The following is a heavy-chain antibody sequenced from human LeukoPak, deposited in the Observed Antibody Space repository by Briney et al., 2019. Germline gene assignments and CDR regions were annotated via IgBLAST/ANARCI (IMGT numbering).Heavy chain of an antibody. D-gene: IGHD7-27*01. CDR3: AREGRPSGAGVVGTYAFDI. Sequence: GGSLRLSCAASGFTFSIYEFHWGRQAPGKGLEWVSYIIPSGTTIYYTNSLKGRFTISRDSAKHSLYLQMNSLRGENAAVYYWAREGRPSGAGVVGTYAFDIWGQGTMVTVSS. J-gene: IGHJ3*02. CDR1: GFTFSIYE. CDR2: IIPSGTTI. V-gene: IGHV3-48*03.